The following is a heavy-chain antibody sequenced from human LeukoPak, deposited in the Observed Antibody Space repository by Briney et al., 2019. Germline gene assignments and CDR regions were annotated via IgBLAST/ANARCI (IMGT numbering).Heavy chain of an antibody. V-gene: IGHV3-30*02. CDR2: IRIDGSST. CDR1: GFTFSAAG. J-gene: IGHJ6*04. Sequence: GGSLSLSRVASGFTFSAAGMHWVRQAPGKGLEWVAFIRIDGSSTYYADSVKGRFTISRDNSESKLFLQMNSLRAEDSAVYFCAKDRVGPKHYLDVWGTGTTVTISS. D-gene: IGHD1-26*01. CDR3: AKDRVGPKHYLDV.